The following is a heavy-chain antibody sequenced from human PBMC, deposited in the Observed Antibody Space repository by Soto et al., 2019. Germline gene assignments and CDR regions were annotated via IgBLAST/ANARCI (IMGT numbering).Heavy chain of an antibody. J-gene: IGHJ4*02. Sequence: QVQLVQSGAEVKKPGSSVKVSCKASGGTFSNYVVNWVRQAPGQGLEWMGRIIPISGAANYAQKFQGRVKITAGKSTSTSYMELRSLRSEDTAVYYCARDMTRTVVTYFDFWGQGTLVTVSS. CDR3: ARDMTRTVVTYFDF. V-gene: IGHV1-69*06. D-gene: IGHD1-7*01. CDR1: GGTFSNYV. CDR2: IIPISGAA.